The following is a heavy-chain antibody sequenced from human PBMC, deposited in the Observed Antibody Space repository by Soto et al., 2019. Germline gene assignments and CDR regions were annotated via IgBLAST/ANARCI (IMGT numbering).Heavy chain of an antibody. V-gene: IGHV4-30-4*01. Sequence: QVQLQESGPGLVKPSQTLSLTCTVSGASISSGDYYWSWIRQPPGKGLEWIAYISYRGTPYYNPSLKSRVTTSVDTSKNQFSLKLNSVNATDTAVYYCVRALGSRFMGWPRFDPGGQGPLVTVSS. D-gene: IGHD3-3*01. CDR1: GASISSGDYY. J-gene: IGHJ5*02. CDR2: ISYRGTP. CDR3: VRALGSRFMGWPRFDP.